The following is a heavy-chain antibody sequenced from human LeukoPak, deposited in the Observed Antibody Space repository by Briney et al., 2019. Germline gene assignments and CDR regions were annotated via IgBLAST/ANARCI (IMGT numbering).Heavy chain of an antibody. D-gene: IGHD3-9*01. V-gene: IGHV1-2*02. CDR1: GYTFTGYY. J-gene: IGHJ4*02. CDR2: INPNSGGT. Sequence: VASVKVSCKASGYTFTGYYMHWVRQAPGQGLEWMGRINPNSGGTNYAQKFEGRVTMTRDTSINTVYMQLSNVTSDDVAVYYCARDLRTIQFFDWLRGRGFDYWGQGTLVIVSS. CDR3: ARDLRTIQFFDWLRGRGFDY.